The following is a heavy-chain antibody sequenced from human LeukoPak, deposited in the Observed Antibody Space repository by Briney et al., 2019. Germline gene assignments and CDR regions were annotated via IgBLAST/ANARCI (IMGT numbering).Heavy chain of an antibody. V-gene: IGHV3-21*06. Sequence: PGGSLRLSCAASGFSFSSYSFNWVRQAPGKGLEWVSSINTVSSYIYYADSLKGRFTISRDNAKNSVYLQMDSLRAEDSAVYYCARLRRNTDSSGFFYYYDYWGQGPLVSVSS. CDR3: ARLRRNTDSSGFFYYYDY. CDR1: GFSFSSYS. D-gene: IGHD3-22*01. J-gene: IGHJ4*02. CDR2: INTVSSYI.